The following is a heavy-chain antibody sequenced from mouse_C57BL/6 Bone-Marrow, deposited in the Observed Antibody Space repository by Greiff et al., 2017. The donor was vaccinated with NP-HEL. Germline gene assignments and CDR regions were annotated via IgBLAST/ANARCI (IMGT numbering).Heavy chain of an antibody. J-gene: IGHJ3*01. CDR3: ARHAHYYGSSSWFAY. CDR2: ISNGGGST. CDR1: GFTFSDYY. Sequence: EVKLMESGGGLVQPGGSLKLSCAASGFTFSDYYMYWVRQTPETRLEWVAYISNGGGSTYYPDTVKGRFTISRDNAKNTLYLQMSRLKSEDTAMYYCARHAHYYGSSSWFAYWGQGTLVTVSA. D-gene: IGHD1-1*01. V-gene: IGHV5-12*01.